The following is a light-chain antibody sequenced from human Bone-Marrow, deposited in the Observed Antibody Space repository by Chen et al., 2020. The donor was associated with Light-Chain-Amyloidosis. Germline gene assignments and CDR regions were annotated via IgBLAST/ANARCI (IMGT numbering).Light chain of an antibody. CDR1: HSVSSN. Sequence: EIVMTQSPATLSLSPGERATLSCRASHSVSSNLAWYQQKPGQAPRLLIYGAFTRATGIPARFSGSGSGTDFTLTITSLEPEDFAVYYCQQRSSWPTFGQGTKLEIK. J-gene: IGKJ2*01. CDR3: QQRSSWPT. CDR2: GAF. V-gene: IGKV3-11*01.